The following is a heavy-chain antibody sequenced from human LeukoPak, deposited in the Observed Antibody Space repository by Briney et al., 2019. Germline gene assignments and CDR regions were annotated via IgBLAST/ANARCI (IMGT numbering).Heavy chain of an antibody. CDR3: ARQYHTIFGVVIDY. D-gene: IGHD3-3*01. Sequence: PSETLSLTCAVYGGSFSGYYWSWIRQPPGKGLEWIGEINHSGSTNYNPSLKSRVTISVDTSKNQFSLKLSSVTAADTAVYYCARQYHTIFGVVIDYWGQGTLVTVSS. CDR1: GGSFSGYY. J-gene: IGHJ4*02. CDR2: INHSGST. V-gene: IGHV4-34*01.